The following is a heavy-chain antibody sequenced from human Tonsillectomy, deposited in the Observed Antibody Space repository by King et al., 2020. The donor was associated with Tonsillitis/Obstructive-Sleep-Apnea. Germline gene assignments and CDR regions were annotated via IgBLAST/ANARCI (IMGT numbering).Heavy chain of an antibody. CDR1: GGSVSSGSYY. J-gene: IGHJ4*02. CDR2: IYYSGST. CDR3: AGTIVVVPAAITPGGVDY. D-gene: IGHD2-2*01. Sequence: QLQESGPGLVKPSETLSLTCTVSGGSVSSGSYYWSWSREPHGKGLGWIGDIYYSGSTKYNPSLKSRVTILVDTSKNQFALKLSSVTAADTAVYYCAGTIVVVPAAITPGGVDYWGQGTLVTVSS. V-gene: IGHV4-61*01.